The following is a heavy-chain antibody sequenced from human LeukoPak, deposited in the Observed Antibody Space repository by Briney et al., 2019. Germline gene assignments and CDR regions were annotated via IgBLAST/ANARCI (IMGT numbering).Heavy chain of an antibody. CDR3: ARAPNMVRRYYFDY. Sequence: GGSLRLSCAASGFTFSSYAMHWVRQAPGKGLEWVAVISYDGSNKYYADSVKGRFTISRDNSKNTLYLQMNSLRAEDTAVYYCARAPNMVRRYYFDYWGQGTLVTVSS. J-gene: IGHJ4*02. D-gene: IGHD3-10*01. CDR1: GFTFSSYA. V-gene: IGHV3-30-3*01. CDR2: ISYDGSNK.